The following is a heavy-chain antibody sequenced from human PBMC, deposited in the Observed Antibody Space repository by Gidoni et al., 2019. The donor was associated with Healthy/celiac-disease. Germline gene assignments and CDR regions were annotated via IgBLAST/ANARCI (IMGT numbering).Heavy chain of an antibody. CDR3: ARQLIEGEQLPRGVGGHSIGEEPVPLTFDY. J-gene: IGHJ4*02. CDR2: INPNSGGT. Sequence: QVQLVQSGAEVQKPGASVKVSCKASGYTFTGYYMHWVRQAPGQGLEWMGWINPNSGGTNDAQKFQGGVTKTRDTSISTAYMGRRRLRSEDTAVYYWARQLIEGEQLPRGVGGHSIGEEPVPLTFDYWGQGTLVTVSS. D-gene: IGHD6-13*01. V-gene: IGHV1-2*02. CDR1: GYTFTGYY.